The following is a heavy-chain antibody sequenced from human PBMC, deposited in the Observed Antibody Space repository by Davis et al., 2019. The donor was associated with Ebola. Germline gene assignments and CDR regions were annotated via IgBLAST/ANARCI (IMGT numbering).Heavy chain of an antibody. CDR3: ARDAFERPRITMIVELLPRFDY. CDR1: GFTFSDYY. V-gene: IGHV3-11*06. Sequence: PGGSLRLSCAASGFTFSDYYMSWIRQAPGKGLEWVSYISSSSSDTNYADSVRGRFTISRDNSKNTLYLQMNSLRAEDTAVYYCARDAFERPRITMIVELLPRFDYWGQGTLVTVSS. J-gene: IGHJ4*02. D-gene: IGHD3-22*01. CDR2: ISSSSSDT.